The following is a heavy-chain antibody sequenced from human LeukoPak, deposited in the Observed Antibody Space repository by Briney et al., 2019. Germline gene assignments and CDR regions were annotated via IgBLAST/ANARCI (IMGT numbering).Heavy chain of an antibody. V-gene: IGHV3-7*01. CDR3: ARHRSGGSQDDAFDI. Sequence: GGSLRLSCAASEFTFSTYWMTWVRQAPGKGLEWVADIKQDGSEKYYVDSVKGQFTISRQNAKKSLFLQMNSLRAEDTAVYYCARHRSGGSQDDAFDIWGQGTLVTVSS. D-gene: IGHD2-15*01. J-gene: IGHJ3*02. CDR1: EFTFSTYW. CDR2: IKQDGSEK.